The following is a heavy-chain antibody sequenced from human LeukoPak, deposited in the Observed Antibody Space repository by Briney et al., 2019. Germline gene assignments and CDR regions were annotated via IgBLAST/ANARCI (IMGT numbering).Heavy chain of an antibody. D-gene: IGHD6-19*01. CDR2: SVSGNT. Sequence: PGGSLRLSCAASGFTLSSYAMSWVRQGPGKGLEWVSASVSGNTYHADSVKGRFTISRDNSKNTLYLQMNSLRAEDTAVYYCAKGGSGLSYWGQGTLVTVSS. V-gene: IGHV3-23*01. CDR3: AKGGSGLSY. CDR1: GFTLSSYA. J-gene: IGHJ4*02.